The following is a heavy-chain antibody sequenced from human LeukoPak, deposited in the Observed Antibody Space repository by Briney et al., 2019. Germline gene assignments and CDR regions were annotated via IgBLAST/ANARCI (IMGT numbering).Heavy chain of an antibody. CDR1: GFTLSSYG. V-gene: IGHV3-23*01. CDR2: ISGNGDKT. Sequence: GGSLRLSCAASGFTLSSYGMSWVRQAPGKGLEWVSTISGNGDKTYYADSVKGRFTISRDNSKNTLYLQMNSLRAEDTALFYCAKSSCSSSSCCTDYWGQGTLVTVP. CDR3: AKSSCSSSSCCTDY. J-gene: IGHJ4*02. D-gene: IGHD2-2*02.